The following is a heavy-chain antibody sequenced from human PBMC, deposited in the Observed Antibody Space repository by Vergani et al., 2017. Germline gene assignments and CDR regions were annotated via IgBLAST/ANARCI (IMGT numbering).Heavy chain of an antibody. J-gene: IGHJ6*03. Sequence: QVQLLEAGGVVVQPVRSLRLSCAASGFTFSSYGLHWVRQAPGKGFEWVAVMWYDGSNKYYADSVKGRFTISRDSSKNTLYLQMNGLRAEDTAVYYCSRGAGYCSSTSCPPTLRHYYYYIDVWGKGTTVTVSS. D-gene: IGHD2-2*01. CDR1: GFTFSSYG. CDR3: SRGAGYCSSTSCPPTLRHYYYYIDV. V-gene: IGHV3-33*01. CDR2: MWYDGSNK.